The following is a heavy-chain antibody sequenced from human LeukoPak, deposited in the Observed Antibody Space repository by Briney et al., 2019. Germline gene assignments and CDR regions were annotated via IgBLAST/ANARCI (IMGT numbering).Heavy chain of an antibody. CDR2: INEDGSQT. CDR1: GXTFSMYF. D-gene: IGHD1-26*01. V-gene: IGHV3-7*04. Sequence: GGSLRLSCAASGXTFSMYFMRWVRQAPGKGLEWVASINEDGSQTYYVDSVKGRFTISRDNAKNSLYLQMNSLRAEDTAVYYCARDFLGFSDSWGQGTLVTVSS. CDR3: ARDFLGFSDS. J-gene: IGHJ4*02.